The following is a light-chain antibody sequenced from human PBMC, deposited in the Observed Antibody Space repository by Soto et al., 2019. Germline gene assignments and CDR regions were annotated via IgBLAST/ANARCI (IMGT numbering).Light chain of an antibody. CDR1: QSVNSY. CDR3: QQRSNWWT. J-gene: IGKJ1*01. V-gene: IGKV3-11*01. Sequence: EIEVTQSPATLSLSPGERATLSCRASQSVNSYLAWYQQKPGQAPRLLIYDASNRTTGIPARFSGSGSGTDFPLTISSLAPEDFADYYCQQRSNWWTFGQGTKVEIK. CDR2: DAS.